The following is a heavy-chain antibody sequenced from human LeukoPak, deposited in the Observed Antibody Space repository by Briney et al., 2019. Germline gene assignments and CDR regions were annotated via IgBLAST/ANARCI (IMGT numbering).Heavy chain of an antibody. V-gene: IGHV4-30-2*01. Sequence: PSETLSLTCAVSGGSISSGSYSWSWIRQPPGKGLEWIGYTYHSGSTYYNPSLKSRDTISVDRSKNQYSLNLSSVTAADTAVYYCARGGGAPYYGMDVWGRGTTVTVSS. CDR1: GGSISSGSYS. D-gene: IGHD3-16*01. CDR3: ARGGGAPYYGMDV. J-gene: IGHJ6*02. CDR2: TYHSGST.